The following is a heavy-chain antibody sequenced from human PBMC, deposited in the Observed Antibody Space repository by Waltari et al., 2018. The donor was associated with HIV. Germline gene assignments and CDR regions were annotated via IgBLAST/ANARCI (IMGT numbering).Heavy chain of an antibody. CDR3: ARYGSGHRHFGY. V-gene: IGHV4-59*01. CDR1: GDSMTSYY. J-gene: IGHJ4*02. Sequence: QVQLQESGPALLKPSETLSLTCRVSGDSMTSYYCAWIRQPPGKGLEWIGYIYSSGSASYSPSLQSRLTISVDTSKNQFSLKLSSVTAADTAVYYCARYGSGHRHFGYWGQGTLVIVSS. CDR2: IYSSGSA. D-gene: IGHD3-10*01.